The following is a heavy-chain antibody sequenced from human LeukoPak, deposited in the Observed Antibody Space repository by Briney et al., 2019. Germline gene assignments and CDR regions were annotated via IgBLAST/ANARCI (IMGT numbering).Heavy chain of an antibody. CDR3: ARDVMVRGVKSSYFDY. D-gene: IGHD3-10*01. CDR1: GGTFSSYA. CDR2: IIPIFGTA. Sequence: GASVKVSCKASGGTFSSYAISWVRQAPGQGLEWMGGIIPIFGTANYAQKFQGRVTITADESTSTAYMELSSLRSEDTAVYYCARDVMVRGVKSSYFDYWGQGTLVTVSS. J-gene: IGHJ4*02. V-gene: IGHV1-69*13.